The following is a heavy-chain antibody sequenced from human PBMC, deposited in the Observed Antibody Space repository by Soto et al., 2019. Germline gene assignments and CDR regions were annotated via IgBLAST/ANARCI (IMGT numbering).Heavy chain of an antibody. J-gene: IGHJ3*02. V-gene: IGHV1-8*01. CDR2: MNPNSDNT. CDR1: GYTFTSYD. Sequence: ASVKVSCKASGYTFTSYDINWVRQATGQGLEWMGWMNPNSDNTGYAQKFQGRVTMTRNTSISTAYMELSSLRSEDTAVYYCARGPGWFGGLFYLDDAFDIWAQGTMVTVSS. CDR3: ARGPGWFGGLFYLDDAFDI. D-gene: IGHD3-10*01.